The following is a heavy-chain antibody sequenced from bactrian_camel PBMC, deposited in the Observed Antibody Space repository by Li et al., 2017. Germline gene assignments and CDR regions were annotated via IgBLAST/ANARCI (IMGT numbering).Heavy chain of an antibody. CDR3: AATGLRYVPARCDPRNEYNY. CDR2: IHSDGRNT. D-gene: IGHD1*01. J-gene: IGHJ4*01. Sequence: HVQLVESGGGLVQPGGSLRLSCAASGFVFSNTYMTWVRQRPGKGLEWVSSIHSDGRNTYYADSVKGRFTISQDNAKNTVYLQMDSLKPEDTAMYFCAATGLRYVPARCDPRNEYNYWGQGTQVTVS. V-gene: IGHV3-2*01. CDR1: GFVFSNTY.